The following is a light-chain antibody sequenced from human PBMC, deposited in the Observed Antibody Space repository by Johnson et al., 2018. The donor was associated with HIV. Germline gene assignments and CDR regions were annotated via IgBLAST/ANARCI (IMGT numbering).Light chain of an antibody. Sequence: QSVLTQPPSVSAAPGQKVTISCSGSSSNIGNNYVSWYRHLPGTAPKLLIYDNDKRPSGIPDRFSASKSGSSATLGITGLQTGDEADYYCATWDSSLSAYVSGPRTTVTIL. J-gene: IGLJ1*01. V-gene: IGLV1-51*01. CDR3: ATWDSSLSAYV. CDR1: SSNIGNNY. CDR2: DND.